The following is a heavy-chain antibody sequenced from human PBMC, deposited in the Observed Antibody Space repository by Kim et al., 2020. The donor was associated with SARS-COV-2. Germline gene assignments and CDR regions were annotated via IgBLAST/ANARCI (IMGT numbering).Heavy chain of an antibody. D-gene: IGHD3-16*01. J-gene: IGHJ3*02. V-gene: IGHV3-7*04. CDR3: ARGDYDYVWGTKDAFDI. Sequence: SVKGRFTISRDNAKNSLYLQMNSLRAEDTAVYYCARGDYDYVWGTKDAFDIWGQGTMVTVSS.